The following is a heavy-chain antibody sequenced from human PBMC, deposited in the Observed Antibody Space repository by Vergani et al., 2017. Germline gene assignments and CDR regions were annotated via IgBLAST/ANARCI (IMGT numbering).Heavy chain of an antibody. CDR1: GGSISSYY. Sequence: QVQLQESGPGLVKPSETLSLTCTVSGGSISSYYWSWIRQPPGTGLEWIGYIYYSGSTNYNPSLKSRVTISVDTSKNQFSLKLSSVTAADTAVYYCARDWHRDYDFWSGYGHAFDIWGQGTMVTVSS. V-gene: IGHV4-59*01. J-gene: IGHJ3*02. D-gene: IGHD3-3*01. CDR2: IYYSGST. CDR3: ARDWHRDYDFWSGYGHAFDI.